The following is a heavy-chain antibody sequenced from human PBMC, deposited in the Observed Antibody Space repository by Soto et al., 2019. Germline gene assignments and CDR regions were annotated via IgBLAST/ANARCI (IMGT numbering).Heavy chain of an antibody. J-gene: IGHJ5*01. D-gene: IGHD3-22*01. CDR2: IITIFGTA. CDR1: GGTLSSYA. V-gene: IGHV1-69*05. Sequence: QVQLVQSGSEVKKTGSSVKVSCKASGGTLSSYAISWVRQAPGQGIEWMGGIITIFGTANYAQKFQGRVTITTDESTRTAYMELRSLRSEDTAGYDCTRASSGYYSGGKGTLVTVSS. CDR3: TRASSGYYS.